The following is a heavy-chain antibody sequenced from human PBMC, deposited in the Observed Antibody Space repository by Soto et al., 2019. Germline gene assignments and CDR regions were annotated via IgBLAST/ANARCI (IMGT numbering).Heavy chain of an antibody. D-gene: IGHD3-10*01. J-gene: IGHJ4*02. V-gene: IGHV1-18*04. Sequence: ASVKVSCKASCYNFMPYGVNWVRQAPGQGLEWMGWISPWKGNTNYAQSFQGRVTMTTDTSTSTAYMELRSLTSDDTAVYYCARDLDPSGSYYTDYWGPGTLVTVSS. CDR1: CYNFMPYG. CDR3: ARDLDPSGSYYTDY. CDR2: ISPWKGNT.